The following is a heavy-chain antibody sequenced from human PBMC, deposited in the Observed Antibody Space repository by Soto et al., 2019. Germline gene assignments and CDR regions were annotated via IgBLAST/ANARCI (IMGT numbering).Heavy chain of an antibody. CDR3: SRRIAEPEGYYYYYGMDV. Sequence: PGESLKISCKGSGYSFTSYWIGWVRQMPGKGLEWMGIIYPGDSDTRYSPSFQGQVTISADKSISTAYLQWSSLKASDTAMYYCSRRIAEPEGYYYYYGMDVWGQGTTVTVLL. CDR1: GYSFTSYW. CDR2: IYPGDSDT. J-gene: IGHJ6*02. D-gene: IGHD6-13*01. V-gene: IGHV5-51*01.